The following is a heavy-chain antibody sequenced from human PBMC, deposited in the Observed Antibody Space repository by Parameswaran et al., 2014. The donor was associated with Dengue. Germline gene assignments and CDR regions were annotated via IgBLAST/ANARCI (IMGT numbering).Heavy chain of an antibody. CDR3: ARGYSGSPGY. D-gene: IGHD1-26*01. V-gene: IGHV1-8*01. J-gene: IGHJ4*02. CDR2: MNPNSGNT. Sequence: WVRQAPGKGLEWMGWMNPNSGNTGYAQKFQGRVTMTRNTSISTAYMELSSLRSEDTAVYYCARGYSGSPGYWGQGTLVTVSS.